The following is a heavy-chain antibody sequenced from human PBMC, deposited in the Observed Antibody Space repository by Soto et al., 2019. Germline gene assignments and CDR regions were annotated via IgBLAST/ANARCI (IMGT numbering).Heavy chain of an antibody. J-gene: IGHJ6*03. CDR3: ARTFLGPDLLADSFVDYYYYMDV. CDR2: VYYTGST. V-gene: IGHV4-59*08. CDR1: GGSISNFY. D-gene: IGHD3-9*01. Sequence: SETLSLTCTVSGGSISNFYWSWIRQPPGKGLEWIGYVYYTGSTSYNPSLKRRVTFSADSSRGQFSLRLNSVAAADTAVYYCARTFLGPDLLADSFVDYYYYMDVWGQGTTVTVSS.